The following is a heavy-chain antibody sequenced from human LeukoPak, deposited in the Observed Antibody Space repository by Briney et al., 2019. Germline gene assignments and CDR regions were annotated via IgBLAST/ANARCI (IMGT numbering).Heavy chain of an antibody. D-gene: IGHD3-22*01. CDR1: GFTFISYE. Sequence: GGSLRLSCAASGFTFISYEMNWVRQAPGKGLEWVSNISSSGSTIYYADSVKGRFTISRDNAKNSLYLQMNSLRAEDTAVYYCARELNYYDSRGAFDYWGQGTLVTVSS. J-gene: IGHJ4*02. CDR2: ISSSGSTI. CDR3: ARELNYYDSRGAFDY. V-gene: IGHV3-48*03.